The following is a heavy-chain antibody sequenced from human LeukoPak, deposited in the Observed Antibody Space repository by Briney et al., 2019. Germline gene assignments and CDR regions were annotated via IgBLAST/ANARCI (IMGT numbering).Heavy chain of an antibody. J-gene: IGHJ4*02. Sequence: GGSLRLSCAASGFRFSSQEMAWVRQPPGKGLEWVSYMSKDGRTIYYADSVKGRFTISRDNTRNSLFLHLNSLRADDTAFYYCARGSFTGFDLYFDSWGQGTLVTVSS. CDR1: GFRFSSQE. CDR3: ARGSFTGFDLYFDS. V-gene: IGHV3-48*03. D-gene: IGHD5-12*01. CDR2: MSKDGRTI.